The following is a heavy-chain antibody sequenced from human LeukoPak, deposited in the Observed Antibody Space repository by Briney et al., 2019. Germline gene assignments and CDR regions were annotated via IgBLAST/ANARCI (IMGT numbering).Heavy chain of an antibody. CDR1: GFTFSNSA. CDR2: ISASGGST. CDR3: PEAPGGNWYVGYY. V-gene: IGHV3-23*01. J-gene: IGHJ4*02. Sequence: GGPLRLSCAASGFTFSNSATSWVRQAPGKGLEWGSAISASGGSTYYADAVKGRFTISRDNSKNTLYLQMNSLRAEDTAVYYCPEAPGGNWYVGYYWGQGTLVTVSS. D-gene: IGHD1-1*01.